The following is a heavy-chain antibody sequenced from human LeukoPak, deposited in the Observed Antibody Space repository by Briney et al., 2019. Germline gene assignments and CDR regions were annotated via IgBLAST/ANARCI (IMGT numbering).Heavy chain of an antibody. Sequence: SETLSLTCTVSGYSISSGYYWGWIRQPPGKGLEWIGSIYHSGSTYYNPSLKSRVTISVDTSKNQFSLKLSSVTAADTAVYYCALTITIFGVVNDYWGQGTLVTVSS. V-gene: IGHV4-38-2*02. J-gene: IGHJ4*02. CDR2: IYHSGST. D-gene: IGHD3-3*01. CDR1: GYSISSGYY. CDR3: ALTITIFGVVNDY.